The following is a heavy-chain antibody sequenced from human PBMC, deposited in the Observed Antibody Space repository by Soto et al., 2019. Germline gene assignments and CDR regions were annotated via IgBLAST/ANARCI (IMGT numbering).Heavy chain of an antibody. V-gene: IGHV3-66*01. Sequence: GGSLRLSCAASGFTVSNNYMSWVRQAPGKGLEWVSLIYSGGSTYYADSVKGRFTISRDSSKNTLYLQTNSLRAEDTAMYYCAAYSHKGYWGQGTLVTVSS. J-gene: IGHJ4*02. CDR3: AAYSHKGY. D-gene: IGHD3-16*01. CDR1: GFTVSNNY. CDR2: IYSGGST.